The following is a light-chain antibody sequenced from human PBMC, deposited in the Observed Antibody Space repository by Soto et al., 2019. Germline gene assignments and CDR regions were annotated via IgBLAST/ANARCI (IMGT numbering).Light chain of an antibody. Sequence: QSALTQPASVSVSPGQSITISCTGTSSAVGGYNYVSWYQQHPGKAPKLMIYEVSNRPSGVSNRFSGSKSGNTASLTISGLQAEDEADYYCSSYTGSSTYVFGTGTQLTVL. CDR1: SSAVGGYNY. CDR3: SSYTGSSTYV. V-gene: IGLV2-14*01. J-gene: IGLJ1*01. CDR2: EVS.